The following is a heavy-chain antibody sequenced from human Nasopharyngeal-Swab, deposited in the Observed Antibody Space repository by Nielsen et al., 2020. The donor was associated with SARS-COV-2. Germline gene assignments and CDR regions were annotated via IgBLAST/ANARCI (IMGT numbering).Heavy chain of an antibody. CDR2: ISSSSSYT. CDR1: GFTFSDYY. V-gene: IGHV3-11*05. CDR3: AREGHIVVPKAFDY. J-gene: IGHJ4*02. Sequence: GESLKISCAASGFTFSDYYMSWIRQARGKGLEWVSYISSSSSYTNYADSVKGRFTISRDNAKNSLYLQMNSLRAEDTAVYYCAREGHIVVPKAFDYWGQGTLVTVSS. D-gene: IGHD2-21*01.